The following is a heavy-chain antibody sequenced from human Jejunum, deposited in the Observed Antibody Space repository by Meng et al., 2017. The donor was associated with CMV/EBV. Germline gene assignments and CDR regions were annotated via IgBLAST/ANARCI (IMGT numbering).Heavy chain of an antibody. CDR2: VYYSGSA. V-gene: IGHV4-59*11. CDR1: GYSLRSHY. J-gene: IGHJ4*02. Sequence: SGYSLRSHYWSWIRQSPGTGLEWMGYVYYSGSATYSDSLRSRITIAVDMSKNQVSLNLRSVTAADTAMYFCARGIGHASNNSHDFWGQGTLVTVSS. CDR3: ARGIGHASNNSHDF. D-gene: IGHD1-1*01.